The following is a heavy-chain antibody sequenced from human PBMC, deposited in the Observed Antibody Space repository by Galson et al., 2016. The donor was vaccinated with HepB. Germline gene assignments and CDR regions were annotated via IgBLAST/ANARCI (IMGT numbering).Heavy chain of an antibody. J-gene: IGHJ2*01. CDR3: AHTGPPRTDDDYRPWSFDL. V-gene: IGHV2-5*02. CDR1: GFSLSTRGVG. Sequence: PALVKPTQTLTLTCTFSGFSLSTRGVGVGWIRQPPGKALEWFALVYWDDHKRYSPSLQSRLTITKDTSKNQVVLTMTNMDPVDTATYCCAHTGPPRTDDDYRPWSFDLWGRGTLVTVSS. D-gene: IGHD4-17*01. CDR2: VYWDDHK.